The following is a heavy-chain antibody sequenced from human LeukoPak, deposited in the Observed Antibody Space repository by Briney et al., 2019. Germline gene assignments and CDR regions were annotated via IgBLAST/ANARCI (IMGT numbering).Heavy chain of an antibody. CDR3: ARNDYDSSGYYYQNFDY. V-gene: IGHV5-51*01. D-gene: IGHD3-22*01. Sequence: GESLKISCKGSGYSFTSYWIGWVRQMPGKGLEWMGIIYPGDSDTRYSPSFQGQVTISADKSISTAYLQWSSLKASDTAMYYCARNDYDSSGYYYQNFDYWGQGTLVTVSS. CDR1: GYSFTSYW. CDR2: IYPGDSDT. J-gene: IGHJ4*02.